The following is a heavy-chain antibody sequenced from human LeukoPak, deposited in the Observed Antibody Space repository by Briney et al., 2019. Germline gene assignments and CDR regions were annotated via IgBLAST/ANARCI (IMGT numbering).Heavy chain of an antibody. V-gene: IGHV3-23*01. CDR2: ISGSGDRR. J-gene: IGHJ4*02. D-gene: IGHD6-13*01. Sequence: GGSLRLSCGASGFTFSSYAMSWVRQAPGKGLEWVSGISGSGDRRNYADSVKGRFTISRDISKNTLYRQMNSLRAEDTAVYYCAKGPKQLLVGSRGYYFDYWGQGTLVTVSS. CDR3: AKGPKQLLVGSRGYYFDY. CDR1: GFTFSSYA.